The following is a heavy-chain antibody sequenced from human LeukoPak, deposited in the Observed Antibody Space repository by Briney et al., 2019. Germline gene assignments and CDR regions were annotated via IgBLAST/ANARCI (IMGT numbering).Heavy chain of an antibody. CDR1: GGSISSADYY. Sequence: SQTLSLTCTVSGGSISSADYYWSWIRQPPGKGLEWIGYIYYSGSTYYVPSLKSRVTISVDTSKNQFSLKLSSVTAADTAVYYCARAHYLDYWGQGTLVTVSS. CDR3: ARAHYLDY. CDR2: IYYSGST. J-gene: IGHJ4*02. V-gene: IGHV4-30-4*01.